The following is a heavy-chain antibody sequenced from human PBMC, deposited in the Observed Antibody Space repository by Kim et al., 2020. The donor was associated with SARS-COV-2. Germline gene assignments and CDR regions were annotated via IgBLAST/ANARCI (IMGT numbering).Heavy chain of an antibody. V-gene: IGHV1-2*06. CDR2: INPNSGGT. J-gene: IGHJ6*02. Sequence: ASVKVSCKASGYTFTGYYMHWVRQAPGQGLEWMGRINPNSGGTNYAQKFQGRVTMTRDTSISTAYMELSRLRSDDTAVYYCARGMGIRRGLYYYYGMDVWGQGTTVTVSS. CDR1: GYTFTGYY. D-gene: IGHD7-27*01. CDR3: ARGMGIRRGLYYYYGMDV.